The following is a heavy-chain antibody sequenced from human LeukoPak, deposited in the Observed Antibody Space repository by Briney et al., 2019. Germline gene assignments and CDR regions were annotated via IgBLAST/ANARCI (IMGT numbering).Heavy chain of an antibody. CDR2: IYYSGST. CDR1: GGSISSSSYY. Sequence: SETLSLTCTVSGGSISSSSYYWGWIRQPPGNGLEWIGSIYYSGSTYYNSSLKSRVTISVDTSNNQFSLKLSSVTAADTAVYYCARDARRGWFDPWGQGTLVTVSS. CDR3: ARDARRGWFDP. D-gene: IGHD3-10*01. J-gene: IGHJ5*02. V-gene: IGHV4-39*07.